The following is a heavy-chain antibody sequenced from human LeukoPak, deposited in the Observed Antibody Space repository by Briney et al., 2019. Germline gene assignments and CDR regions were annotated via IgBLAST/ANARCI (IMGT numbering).Heavy chain of an antibody. Sequence: GESLKISCKGYGDRFTSYWVAWVRQMPGKGLEWMGIIFPGDSDTRYSPSFQGQVTISADKSISTAYLHWSSLKASDTAMYYCARRTQGSYFLDYWGQGTLVTVSS. CDR3: ARRTQGSYFLDY. CDR1: GDRFTSYW. CDR2: IFPGDSDT. D-gene: IGHD3-10*01. J-gene: IGHJ4*02. V-gene: IGHV5-51*01.